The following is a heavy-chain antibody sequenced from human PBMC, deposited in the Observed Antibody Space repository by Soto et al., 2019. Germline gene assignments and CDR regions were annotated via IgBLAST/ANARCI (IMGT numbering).Heavy chain of an antibody. CDR2: IYYSGST. CDR1: GGSISSGGYY. V-gene: IGHV4-31*03. CDR3: ARMAATKSGRFDY. D-gene: IGHD2-15*01. J-gene: IGHJ4*02. Sequence: PSETLSLTCTVSGGSISSGGYYWSWIRQHPGKCLEWIGYIYYSGSTYYNPSLKSRVTISVDTSKNQFSLKLSSVTAADTAVYYCARMAATKSGRFDYWGQGTLVTVSS.